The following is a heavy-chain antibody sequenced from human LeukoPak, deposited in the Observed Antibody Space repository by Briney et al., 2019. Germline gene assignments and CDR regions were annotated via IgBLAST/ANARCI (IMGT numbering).Heavy chain of an antibody. J-gene: IGHJ4*02. V-gene: IGHV3-9*01. Sequence: PGRSLRLSCAASGFTLDDYAMHWVRQAPGKGLEWVSGISWNSGSIGYADSVKGRFTISRDNAKNSLYLQMNSLRAEDTALYYCAKDGYNFLYYFDYWGQGTLVPVSS. CDR3: AKDGYNFLYYFDY. CDR1: GFTLDDYA. CDR2: ISWNSGSI. D-gene: IGHD5-24*01.